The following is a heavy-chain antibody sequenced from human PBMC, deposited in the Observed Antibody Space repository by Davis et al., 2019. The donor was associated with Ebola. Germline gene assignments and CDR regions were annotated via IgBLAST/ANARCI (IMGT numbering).Heavy chain of an antibody. J-gene: IGHJ4*02. CDR3: ARDYSGSYSNDFDY. CDR2: INPNSGGT. V-gene: IGHV1-2*02. Sequence: ASVKVSCKASGYTFTGYYMHWVRQAPGQGLEWMGWINPNSGGTNYAQKFQGRVTMTRDTSISTAYMELSRLRSDDTAVYYCARDYSGSYSNDFDYWGQGTLVTVSS. D-gene: IGHD1-26*01. CDR1: GYTFTGYY.